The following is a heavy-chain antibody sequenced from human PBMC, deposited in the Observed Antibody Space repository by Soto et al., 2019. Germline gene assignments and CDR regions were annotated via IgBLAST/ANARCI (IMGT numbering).Heavy chain of an antibody. J-gene: IGHJ6*02. Sequence: PGGSLRLSCVASGFSFSNYGMHWVRQAPGKGLEWVAFVSSDGNNKYYAESVKGRFTISRDNSKNTLFLQVDRLTVDDTAVYYCARDKHSADGMDVWGQGTTVTVSS. D-gene: IGHD3-3*02. CDR3: ARDKHSADGMDV. V-gene: IGHV3-30*03. CDR1: GFSFSNYG. CDR2: VSSDGNNK.